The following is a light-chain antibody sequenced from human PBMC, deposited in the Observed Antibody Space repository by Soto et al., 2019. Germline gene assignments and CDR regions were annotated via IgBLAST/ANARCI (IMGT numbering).Light chain of an antibody. V-gene: IGLV2-23*01. CDR3: CSYVGARTYV. Sequence: QSALTEPASVSGSPGQSITISCSGSISDVGSSGPVSWYQHHPGQVPKLIIYEGSRRPSGVSSRFSGSKTGNTASLTITGLQAEDEANYYCCSYVGARTYVFGTGTKVTVL. CDR2: EGS. CDR1: ISDVGSSGP. J-gene: IGLJ1*01.